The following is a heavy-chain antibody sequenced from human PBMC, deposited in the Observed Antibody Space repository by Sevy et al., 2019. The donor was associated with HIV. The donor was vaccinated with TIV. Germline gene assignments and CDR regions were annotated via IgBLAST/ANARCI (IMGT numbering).Heavy chain of an antibody. CDR3: ATGKVNYYDTSFARV. CDR2: IISSSSYI. V-gene: IGHV3-21*01. CDR1: GFTFSSYS. D-gene: IGHD3-22*01. J-gene: IGHJ4*02. Sequence: GGSLRLSCAASGFTFSSYSMNWVRQAPGKGLEWVSSIISSSSYIYYADSVKGRFTISRDNAKNSLYLQMNSLRAEDTAVYYCATGKVNYYDTSFARVWGQGTLVTVSS.